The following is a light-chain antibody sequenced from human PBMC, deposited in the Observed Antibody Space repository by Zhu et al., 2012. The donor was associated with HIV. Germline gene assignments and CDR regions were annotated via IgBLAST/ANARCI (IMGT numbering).Light chain of an antibody. CDR3: LQDHDYPFT. Sequence: AIQMTQSPSSLSASVGDRIIITCRASQGVGNDLGWYQQKSGRAPKLLIYSISTLQNGVPSRFSGSGSGTDFTLTITSLQPEDFATYYCLQDHDYPFTFGQGTNLERK. J-gene: IGKJ2*01. V-gene: IGKV1-6*01. CDR1: QGVGND. CDR2: SIS.